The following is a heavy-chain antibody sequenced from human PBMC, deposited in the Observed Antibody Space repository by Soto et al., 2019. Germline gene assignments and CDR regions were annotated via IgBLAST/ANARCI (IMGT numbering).Heavy chain of an antibody. CDR3: AREIHCGGDCYVPGYYYGMDV. CDR1: GFTFSSYA. D-gene: IGHD2-21*02. Sequence: GGSLRLSCAASGFTFSSYAMHWVRQAPGKGLEWVAVISYDGSNKYYADSVKGRFTISRDNSKNTLYLQMNSLRAEDTAVYYCAREIHCGGDCYVPGYYYGMDVWGQGTTVTVSS. J-gene: IGHJ6*02. V-gene: IGHV3-30-3*01. CDR2: ISYDGSNK.